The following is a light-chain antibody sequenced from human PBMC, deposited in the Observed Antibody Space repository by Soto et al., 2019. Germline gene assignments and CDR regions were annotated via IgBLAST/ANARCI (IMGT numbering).Light chain of an antibody. Sequence: DIQMTQSPSSLSASVGDRVTITCQASQGINNHLNWYQQKPGKAPKLLIYDASNLETVVPSRFSGSGSGTDFTFTISSLQHADIANYYWQQYDHPPAFGQGTRLEIK. J-gene: IGKJ5*01. CDR2: DAS. CDR1: QGINNH. V-gene: IGKV1-33*01. CDR3: QQYDHPPA.